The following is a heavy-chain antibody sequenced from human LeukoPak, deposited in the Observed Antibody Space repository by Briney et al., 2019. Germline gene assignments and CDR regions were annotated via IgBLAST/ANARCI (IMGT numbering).Heavy chain of an antibody. CDR3: ARGPPPDFDY. V-gene: IGHV4-4*07. CDR2: IHPSGST. J-gene: IGHJ4*02. Sequence: PSETESLTCTVSGDSISSYYWSWIRQPAGKGLEWIGRIHPSGSTNYNPFLKSRLTLSVDTSKNQFSLKLSSVTAADTAVYYCARGPPPDFDYWGRGTLVTVSS. CDR1: GDSISSYY.